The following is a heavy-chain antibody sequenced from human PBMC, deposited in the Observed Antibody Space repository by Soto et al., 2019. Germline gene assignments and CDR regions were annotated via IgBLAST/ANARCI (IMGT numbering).Heavy chain of an antibody. CDR3: ASSPHFDWLPPTFDY. CDR2: IYHSGST. Sequence: PSETLSLTCAVSGGSISSSNWWSWVRQPPGKGLEWIGEIYHSGSTNYNPSLKSRVTISVDTSKNQFSLKLSSVTAADTAVYYCASSPHFDWLPPTFDYWGQGTLVTVSS. CDR1: GGSISSSNW. V-gene: IGHV4-4*02. J-gene: IGHJ4*02. D-gene: IGHD3-9*01.